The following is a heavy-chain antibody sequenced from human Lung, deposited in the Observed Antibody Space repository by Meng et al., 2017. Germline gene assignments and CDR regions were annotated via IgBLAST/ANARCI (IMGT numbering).Heavy chain of an antibody. CDR1: GGSFSDYY. J-gene: IGHJ4*02. CDR2: INHSGST. CDR3: ARGPTTMAHDFDY. Sequence: QVPLKELGGGLLKPSETLSLTCVVSGGSFSDYYGSWIRQPPGKGLEWIGEINHSGSTNYNPSLESRATISVDTSQNNLSLKLSSVTAADSAVYYCARGPTTMAHDFDYWGQGTLVTVSS. V-gene: IGHV4-34*01. D-gene: IGHD4-11*01.